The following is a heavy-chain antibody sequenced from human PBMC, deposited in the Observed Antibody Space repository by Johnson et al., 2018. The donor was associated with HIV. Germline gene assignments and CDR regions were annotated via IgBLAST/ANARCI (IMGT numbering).Heavy chain of an antibody. CDR2: SNSDGTST. Sequence: VQLVESGGGLIQPGGSLRLSCEASGLIFSRSWMHWVRQAPGKGLVWVSRSNSDGTSTSYADSVTGRFTISTDQAKNTLHLQMNSLRVEDTVVYYWAREWGVMTFGGVIPRNAFDIWGQGTMVTVSS. CDR1: GLIFSRSW. J-gene: IGHJ3*02. D-gene: IGHD3-16*01. V-gene: IGHV3-74*01. CDR3: AREWGVMTFGGVIPRNAFDI.